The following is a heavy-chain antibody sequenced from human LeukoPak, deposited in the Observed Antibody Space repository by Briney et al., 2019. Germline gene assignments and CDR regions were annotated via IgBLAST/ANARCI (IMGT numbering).Heavy chain of an antibody. J-gene: IGHJ4*02. V-gene: IGHV3-21*01. CDR2: ISSSSSYI. CDR3: ARGRYDCSGDYPIFDY. D-gene: IGHD3-22*01. Sequence: GSLRLSCAASGFTFSSYSMNWVRQAPGKGLEWVSSISSSSSYIYYAGSVKGRFTISRDNAKNSLYLQMNSLRVEDTAVYYCARGRYDCSGDYPIFDYWGQGTLVTVSS. CDR1: GFTFSSYS.